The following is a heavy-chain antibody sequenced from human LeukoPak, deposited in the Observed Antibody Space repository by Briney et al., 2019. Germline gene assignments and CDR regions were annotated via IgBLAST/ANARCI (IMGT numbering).Heavy chain of an antibody. D-gene: IGHD2-21*02. CDR2: INQDGSKK. Sequence: GGSLRLSCVASRFTFSNYWMSWVRQAPGKGLGWVANINQDGSKKRYADSMKGRFTISRDNAKESLYLQLNSLGAEDTAVYYCAKWGPYCVGDYCPALDSWGPGTLVTVSS. CDR1: RFTFSNYW. J-gene: IGHJ4*02. CDR3: AKWGPYCVGDYCPALDS. V-gene: IGHV3-7*01.